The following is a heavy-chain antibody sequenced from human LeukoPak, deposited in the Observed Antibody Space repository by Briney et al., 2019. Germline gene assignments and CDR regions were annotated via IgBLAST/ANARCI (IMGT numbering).Heavy chain of an antibody. CDR3: AKDTGGVLRFLEWLLPGDY. V-gene: IGHV3-23*01. J-gene: IGHJ4*02. CDR2: ISGSGGST. Sequence: GGSPRLSCAASGFTFSSYAMSWVRQAPGKGLEWVSAISGSGGSTYYADSVKGRFTISRDNSKNTLYLQMNSLRAEDTAVYYCAKDTGGVLRFLEWLLPGDYWGQGTLVTVSS. CDR1: GFTFSSYA. D-gene: IGHD3-3*01.